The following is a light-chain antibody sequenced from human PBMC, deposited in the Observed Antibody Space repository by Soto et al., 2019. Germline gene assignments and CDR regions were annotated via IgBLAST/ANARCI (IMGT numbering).Light chain of an antibody. Sequence: QSALAQPASVSGSPGQSITTSCTGTSSDVGSYNLVSWYQQHPGKAPKLMIYEVSKRPSGVSNRFSGSKSGNTASLTISGLQAEDEADYYCCSYAGSSTYVFGTGTKVTV. J-gene: IGLJ1*01. CDR1: SSDVGSYNL. CDR2: EVS. V-gene: IGLV2-23*02. CDR3: CSYAGSSTYV.